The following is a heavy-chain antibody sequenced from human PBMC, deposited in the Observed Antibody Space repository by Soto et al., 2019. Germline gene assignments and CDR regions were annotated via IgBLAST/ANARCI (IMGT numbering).Heavy chain of an antibody. CDR3: ARGHVHPSPPQGPRDFDY. CDR2: INHSGST. J-gene: IGHJ4*02. CDR1: GGSFSGYY. V-gene: IGHV4-34*01. Sequence: SETLSLTCAVYGGSFSGYYWSWIRQPPGKGLEWIGEINHSGSTNYNPSLKSRVTISVDTSKNQFSLKLSSVTAADTAVYYCARGHVHPSPPQGPRDFDYWGQGTLVTVSS. D-gene: IGHD1-1*01.